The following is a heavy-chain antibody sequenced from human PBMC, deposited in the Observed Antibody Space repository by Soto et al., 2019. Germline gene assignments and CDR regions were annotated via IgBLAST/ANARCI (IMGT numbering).Heavy chain of an antibody. V-gene: IGHV3-11*06. D-gene: IGHD6-25*01. CDR1: GFTFSDYY. CDR3: VKSATIAAAATDYFDY. CDR2: ISPGSRYP. Sequence: QVQLVESGGGLVTPGGSLRLSCASSGFTFSDYYMSWIRQAPGKGLEWLSYISPGSRYPAYADSVKGRFTISRDNARRSLSLQMNSLTVDDTAIYYCVKSATIAAAATDYFDYWGQGTLVTVSS. J-gene: IGHJ4*02.